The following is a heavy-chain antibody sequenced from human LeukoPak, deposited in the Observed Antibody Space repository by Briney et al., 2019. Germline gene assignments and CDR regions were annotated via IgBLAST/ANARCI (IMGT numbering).Heavy chain of an antibody. D-gene: IGHD2-8*01. CDR3: ARGRCTNGVCYSHYYYYMDV. CDR2: MNPNSGNT. J-gene: IGHJ6*03. CDR1: GYTFTSYD. Sequence: ASVKVSRKASGYTFTSYDINWVRQAPGQGLEWMGWMNPNSGNTGYAQKFQGRVTMTRNTSISTAYMELSSLRSEDTAVYYCARGRCTNGVCYSHYYYYMDVWGKGTTVTVSS. V-gene: IGHV1-8*01.